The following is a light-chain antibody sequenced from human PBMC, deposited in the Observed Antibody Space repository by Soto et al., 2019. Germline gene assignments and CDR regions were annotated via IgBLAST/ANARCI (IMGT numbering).Light chain of an antibody. CDR3: QHYNSYSEA. Sequence: DIQMTQSASSLSVSLGDRVTITWRASQSISTYLNWFQLKPGKAPKLLIYKASTLKSGVPSRFSGSGYGTEFNLTISSLQTDDFATYYCQHYNSYSEAFGQGTKVDIK. CDR1: QSISTY. J-gene: IGKJ1*01. V-gene: IGKV1-5*03. CDR2: KAS.